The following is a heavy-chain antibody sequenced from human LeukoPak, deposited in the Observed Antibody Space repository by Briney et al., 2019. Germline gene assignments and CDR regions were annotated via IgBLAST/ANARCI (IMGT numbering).Heavy chain of an antibody. Sequence: SETLSLTCAVYSGSFSGYYWSWIRQPPGKGLEWIGETNHSGSTNYNPSLKSRVTISVDTFKNQFSLKLSSVTAADTAVYYCARAGGYGSGSYYNSHNWFDPWGQGTLVTVSS. CDR1: SGSFSGYY. CDR2: TNHSGST. V-gene: IGHV4-34*01. D-gene: IGHD3-10*01. J-gene: IGHJ5*02. CDR3: ARAGGYGSGSYYNSHNWFDP.